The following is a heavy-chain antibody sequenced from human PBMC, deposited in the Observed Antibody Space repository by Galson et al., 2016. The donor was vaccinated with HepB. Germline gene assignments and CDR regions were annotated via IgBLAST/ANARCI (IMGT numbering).Heavy chain of an antibody. J-gene: IGHJ4*02. CDR1: GFSFTNAW. Sequence: SLRLSCAASGFSFTNAWMNWVRQAPGTGLEWVARIKSNSDGGTRDYAPPVRTRFVISRDDSNNTLYLEMHGLTAEGTAVYYCVTGPFDYWGQGSLVGVS. V-gene: IGHV3-15*01. CDR3: VTGPFDY. CDR2: IKSNSDGGTR.